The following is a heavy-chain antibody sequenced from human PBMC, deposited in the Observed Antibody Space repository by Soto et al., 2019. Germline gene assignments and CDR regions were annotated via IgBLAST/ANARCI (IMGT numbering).Heavy chain of an antibody. CDR3: AKPYGPLAFDY. CDR2: MKATDGTK. J-gene: IGHJ4*02. CDR1: GFTFNLLA. V-gene: IGHV3-23*01. Sequence: AGGSLRLSCAASGFTFNLLALTWVRQAPGKGLEWVSTMKATDGTKYYADSVKGRFTISRDSSTNTMYLQMNSLRVEDTAVYYCAKPYGPLAFDYWGQGTLVTVSS. D-gene: IGHD3-10*01.